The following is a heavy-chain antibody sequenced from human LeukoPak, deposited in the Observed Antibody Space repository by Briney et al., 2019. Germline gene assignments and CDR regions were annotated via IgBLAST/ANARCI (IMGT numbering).Heavy chain of an antibody. J-gene: IGHJ6*02. CDR3: AGEGRSRSRIMDV. Sequence: SETLSLTCTVSGGSISSYYWSWIGQPPGKGLEWIGYIYYSGSTNYNPSLKSQVTISVDTSMNQFSLKLSSVTAADTAVYYCAGEGRSRSRIMDVWGQGTTVTVSS. CDR2: IYYSGST. V-gene: IGHV4-59*01. D-gene: IGHD6-13*01. CDR1: GGSISSYY.